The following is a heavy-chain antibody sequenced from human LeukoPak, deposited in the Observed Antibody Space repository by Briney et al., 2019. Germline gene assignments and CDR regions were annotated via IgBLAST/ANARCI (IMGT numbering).Heavy chain of an antibody. D-gene: IGHD4-17*01. Sequence: ASVKVSCKASGYTFTSYDINWVRQATGQGLEWMGWMNPNSGNTGYAQKFQGRVTMTRNTSISTAYVELSSLRSEDTAVYYCARDYGDYEFYYYGMDVWGQGTTVTVSS. CDR2: MNPNSGNT. CDR1: GYTFTSYD. V-gene: IGHV1-8*01. CDR3: ARDYGDYEFYYYGMDV. J-gene: IGHJ6*02.